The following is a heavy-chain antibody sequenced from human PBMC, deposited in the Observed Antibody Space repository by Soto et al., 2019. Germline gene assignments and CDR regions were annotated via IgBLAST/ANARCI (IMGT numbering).Heavy chain of an antibody. Sequence: QLQLQESGPGLVKPSETLSLPCTVSGGSISRSSYYWGWIRQPPGKGLEWIGSIYYSGSTYYNPSLTSRVTISVDTSKDQFSLKVSSVTAADTAVYYCASLPIGGSSWYTNWFDPWGQGTLVTVSS. V-gene: IGHV4-39*01. D-gene: IGHD6-13*01. J-gene: IGHJ5*02. CDR1: GGSISRSSYY. CDR2: IYYSGST. CDR3: ASLPIGGSSWYTNWFDP.